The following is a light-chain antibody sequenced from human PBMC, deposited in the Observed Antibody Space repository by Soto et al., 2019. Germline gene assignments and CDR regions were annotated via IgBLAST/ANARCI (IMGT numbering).Light chain of an antibody. Sequence: QSALTQPASVSGSPGQSITISCTGTSSDIATSDYVSWFQHHTGEAPKIILYDVNHRPSGVSYRFSVSKSGNTASLTISGLQAEDEADYYCSSFTSIDALLFGGGTKLTVL. J-gene: IGLJ2*01. CDR3: SSFTSIDALL. CDR1: SSDIATSDY. CDR2: DVN. V-gene: IGLV2-14*03.